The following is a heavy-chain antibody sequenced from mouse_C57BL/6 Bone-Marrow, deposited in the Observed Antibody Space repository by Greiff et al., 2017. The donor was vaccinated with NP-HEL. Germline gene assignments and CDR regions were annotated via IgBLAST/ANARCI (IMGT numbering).Heavy chain of an antibody. CDR3: ASTPFITTGVDTDS. V-gene: IGHV5-17*01. CDR2: ISSGSSTI. CDR1: GFTFSDYG. J-gene: IGHJ2*01. D-gene: IGHD1-1*01. Sequence: EVNVVESGGGLVKPGGSLKLSCAASGFTFSDYGMHWVRQAPEKGLEWVAYISSGSSTIYYADTVKGRFTISRDNAKNTLFLQMTSLRSEDTATYYCASTPFITTGVDTDSWGQGTTLTVSS.